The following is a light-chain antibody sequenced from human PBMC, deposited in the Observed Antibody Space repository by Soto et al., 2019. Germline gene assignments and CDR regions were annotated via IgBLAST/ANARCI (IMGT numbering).Light chain of an antibody. CDR1: QSVGIN. CDR2: GAS. Sequence: TQYPAILSVSPGERATLSRRASQSVGINVAWYQQKPGQAPRLLIYGASSRATGIPDRFSGSGSGTDCTLTIDGLEPEDVVVYYCQQYGYSPITFGQGTRLEIK. CDR3: QQYGYSPIT. J-gene: IGKJ5*01. V-gene: IGKV3-20*01.